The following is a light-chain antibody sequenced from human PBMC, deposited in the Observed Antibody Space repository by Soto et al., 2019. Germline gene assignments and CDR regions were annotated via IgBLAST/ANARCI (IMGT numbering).Light chain of an antibody. CDR3: ATWDNSLSAGV. Sequence: QAVLTQPPSVSAAPGQKVTISCSGSSSNIGNNYVSWYQHLPGTAPKLLIYENNKRPSGIPDRFSGSKSGTSATLGITGLQTGDEADYYCATWDNSLSAGVFGGGTKVTVL. CDR2: ENN. CDR1: SSNIGNNY. V-gene: IGLV1-51*02. J-gene: IGLJ3*02.